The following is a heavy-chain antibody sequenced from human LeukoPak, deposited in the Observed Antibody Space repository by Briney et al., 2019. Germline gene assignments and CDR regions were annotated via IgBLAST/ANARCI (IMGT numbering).Heavy chain of an antibody. CDR1: GFTFSSYA. CDR3: AKALGGGNYYDY. Sequence: PGGSLRLYCAASGFTFSSYAMSWVRQAPGKGLEWVSAISGSGCSTFYADSVKGRFTISRANSKNTPYLQMNSLKAEDTAVYYCAKALGGGNYYDYWGQGTLVTVSS. D-gene: IGHD2-15*01. CDR2: ISGSGCST. V-gene: IGHV3-23*01. J-gene: IGHJ4*02.